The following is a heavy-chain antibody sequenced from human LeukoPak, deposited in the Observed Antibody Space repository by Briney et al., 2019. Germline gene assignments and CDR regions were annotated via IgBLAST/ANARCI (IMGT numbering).Heavy chain of an antibody. Sequence: SETLSLTCTVSGGSISGYYWSWIRQPPGKGLEWIGYIYYSGNTNYNPSVKSRASISVDTSKNQFSLKLSSVTAADTAVYYCARRDTAIWSFDLWGRGTLVTVSS. CDR3: ARRDTAIWSFDL. D-gene: IGHD5-18*01. V-gene: IGHV4-59*01. CDR2: IYYSGNT. J-gene: IGHJ2*01. CDR1: GGSISGYY.